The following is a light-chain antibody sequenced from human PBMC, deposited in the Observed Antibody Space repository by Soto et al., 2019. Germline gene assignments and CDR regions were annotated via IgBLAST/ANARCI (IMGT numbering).Light chain of an antibody. V-gene: IGKV3-20*01. CDR2: GAS. J-gene: IGKJ2*01. CDR1: QSVYNNY. Sequence: EIVLTQSPGTLSLSPGEGASLSCKASQSVYNNYLAWYHHKPGRSPRLLIYGASTRAAGIPDRFSGSGSGTDFTLTITRLDPEDFAIYYCQQYGSSVYTFGQGTKVEI. CDR3: QQYGSSVYT.